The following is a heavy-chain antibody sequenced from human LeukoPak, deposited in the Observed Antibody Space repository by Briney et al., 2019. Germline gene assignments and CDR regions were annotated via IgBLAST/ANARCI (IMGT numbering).Heavy chain of an antibody. Sequence: SETLSLTCTVSGGSISSYCWSWIRQPPGKGLEWIGYIYYSGSTNYNPSLKSRVTISVDTSKNQFSLKLSSVTAADTAVYYCAVANVDYDFWSGSGYFDYWGQGTLVTVSS. V-gene: IGHV4-59*01. D-gene: IGHD3-3*01. CDR2: IYYSGST. J-gene: IGHJ4*02. CDR3: AVANVDYDFWSGSGYFDY. CDR1: GGSISSYC.